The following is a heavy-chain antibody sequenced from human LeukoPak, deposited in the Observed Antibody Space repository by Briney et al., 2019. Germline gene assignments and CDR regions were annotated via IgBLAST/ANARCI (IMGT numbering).Heavy chain of an antibody. CDR2: INSDGSST. Sequence: GGSLRLSCAASGFSFSSYWMHWVRHGPGKGLVWVSRINSDGSSTTYADSVKGRFTISRDNTKHTLYLQMNSLRADDSAVYYCSRGGSPPEALGDSLDIWGQGTMVTVSS. CDR1: GFSFSSYW. J-gene: IGHJ3*02. CDR3: SRGGSPPEALGDSLDI. D-gene: IGHD1-26*01. V-gene: IGHV3-74*01.